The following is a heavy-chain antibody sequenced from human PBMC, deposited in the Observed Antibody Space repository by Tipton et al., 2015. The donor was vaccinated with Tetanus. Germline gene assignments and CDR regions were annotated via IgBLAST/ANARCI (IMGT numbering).Heavy chain of an antibody. Sequence: TLSLTCTVSGGSMNSYYWSWIRQPPGKGLEWIGYISYSGSTNSNYSLKSRITISRDPSKNQFSLKLASVTAADTAVYYCARANYDFPKKGPFDSWGQGILVIVSA. CDR2: ISYSGST. CDR3: ARANYDFPKKGPFDS. V-gene: IGHV4-59*01. CDR1: GGSMNSYY. J-gene: IGHJ4*02. D-gene: IGHD3-3*01.